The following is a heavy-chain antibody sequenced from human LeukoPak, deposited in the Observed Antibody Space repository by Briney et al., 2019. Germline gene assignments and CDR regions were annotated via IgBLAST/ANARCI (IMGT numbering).Heavy chain of an antibody. CDR3: ARDRYGMDV. Sequence: GGSLRLSCAASGFTFSSYAMHWVRQAPGKGLERVAVISYDGSNKYYADSVKGRFTISRDNSKNTLYLQMNSLRAEGTAVYYCARDRYGMDVWGQGTTVTVSS. CDR1: GFTFSSYA. J-gene: IGHJ6*02. V-gene: IGHV3-30-3*01. CDR2: ISYDGSNK.